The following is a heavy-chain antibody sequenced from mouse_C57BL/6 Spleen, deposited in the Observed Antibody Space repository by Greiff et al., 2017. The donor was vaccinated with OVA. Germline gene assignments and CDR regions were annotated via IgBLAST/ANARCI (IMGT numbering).Heavy chain of an antibody. V-gene: IGHV1-76*01. CDR3: ARWGGYGDWYFDV. J-gene: IGHJ1*03. CDR2: IYPGSGNT. CDR1: GYTFTDYY. D-gene: IGHD3-1*01. Sequence: VQLQQSGAELVRPGASVKLSCKASGYTFTDYYINWVKQRPGQGLEWIARIYPGSGNTYYNEKFKGKATLTAEKSSSTAYMQLSSLTSEDSAVYFCARWGGYGDWYFDVWGTGTTVTVSS.